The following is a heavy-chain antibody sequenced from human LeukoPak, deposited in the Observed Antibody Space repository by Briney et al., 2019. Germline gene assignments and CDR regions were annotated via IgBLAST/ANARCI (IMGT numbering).Heavy chain of an antibody. J-gene: IGHJ4*02. CDR3: ARGRGWYMGMPFDY. V-gene: IGHV3-48*01. CDR2: ISSSSSTI. D-gene: IGHD6-19*01. CDR1: GFTFSSYS. Sequence: GGSLRLSCAASGFTFSSYSMSWVRQAPGKGLEWVSYISSSSSTIYYADSVKGRFTISRDNAKNSLYLQMNSLRAEDTAVYYCARGRGWYMGMPFDYWGQGTLVTVSS.